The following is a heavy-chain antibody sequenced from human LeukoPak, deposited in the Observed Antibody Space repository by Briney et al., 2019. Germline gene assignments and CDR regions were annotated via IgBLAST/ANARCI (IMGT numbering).Heavy chain of an antibody. J-gene: IGHJ4*02. CDR3: AKSNPSRVGYFDY. V-gene: IGHV3-23*01. CDR1: GFTFSSYG. CDR2: ILNSGGRT. D-gene: IGHD1-14*01. Sequence: AGGSLRLSCAASGFTFSSYGMHWVRQAPGKGLEWVSTILNSGGRTFYADSVRGRFNISRDNPRNTLYLQVNSLRAEDTAVYYCAKSNPSRVGYFDYWGQGTLVTVSS.